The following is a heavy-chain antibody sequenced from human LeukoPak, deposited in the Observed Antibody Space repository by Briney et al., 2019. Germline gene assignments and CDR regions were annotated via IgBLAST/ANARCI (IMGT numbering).Heavy chain of an antibody. CDR1: GFTFSSYW. V-gene: IGHV3-74*01. CDR2: INSDGSST. Sequence: GGSLRLSCAASGFTFSSYWMHWVRQAPGKGLVWVSRINSDGSSTSYADSVKGRFTISRDNAKNTLYLQMNSLRAEDTAVYYCARGAEKNCGGYCYSYYFDYWGQGTLVTVSS. CDR3: ARGAEKNCGGYCYSYYFDY. D-gene: IGHD2-21*02. J-gene: IGHJ4*02.